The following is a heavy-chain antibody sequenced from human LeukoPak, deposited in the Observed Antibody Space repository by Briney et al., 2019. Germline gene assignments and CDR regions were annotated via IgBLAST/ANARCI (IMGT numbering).Heavy chain of an antibody. V-gene: IGHV1-3*01. CDR1: GYTFTSYA. CDR2: INAGNGNT. Sequence: PVASVKVSCKASGYTFTSYAMHWVRQAPGQRLEWMGWINAGNGNTKYSQKFQGRVTITRDTSASTAYMELSSLRSEDTAVYYCARVLSGYHFDYWGQGTLVAVSS. CDR3: ARVLSGYHFDY. J-gene: IGHJ4*02. D-gene: IGHD6-13*01.